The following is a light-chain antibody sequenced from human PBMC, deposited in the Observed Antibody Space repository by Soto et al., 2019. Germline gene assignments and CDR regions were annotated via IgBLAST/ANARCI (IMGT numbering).Light chain of an antibody. CDR3: QQGHNWPLT. Sequence: EIAMTQSPATLSVSPGERATLSCRASQSISTELAWYQQIPGQPPRLLIYSASTRATGVPARFTGSGSGSEFALTTSGLQSADFAIYYCQQGHNWPLTFGQGTRLEI. V-gene: IGKV3-15*01. CDR2: SAS. J-gene: IGKJ2*01. CDR1: QSISTE.